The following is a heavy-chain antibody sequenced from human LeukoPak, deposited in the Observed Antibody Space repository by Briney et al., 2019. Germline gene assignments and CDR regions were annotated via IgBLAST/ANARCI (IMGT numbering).Heavy chain of an antibody. Sequence: PSETLSFTCAVYGGSFSGYYWSWIRQPPGKGLEWIGEINHSGSTNYNPSLKSRVTISVDTSKNQFSLKLSSVTAADTAVYYCARDRAVGLRAFDIWGQGTMVTVSS. V-gene: IGHV4-34*01. J-gene: IGHJ3*02. CDR3: ARDRAVGLRAFDI. D-gene: IGHD3-10*01. CDR1: GGSFSGYY. CDR2: INHSGST.